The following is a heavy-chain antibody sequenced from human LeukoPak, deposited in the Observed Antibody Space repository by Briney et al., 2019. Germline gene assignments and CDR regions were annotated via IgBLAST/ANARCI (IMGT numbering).Heavy chain of an antibody. D-gene: IGHD5-18*01. CDR1: GFTFSSYS. CDR2: ISSSSSYI. Sequence: GGSLRLSCAASGFTFSSYSMNWVRQAPGKGLEWVSSISSSSSYIYYADSVKGRFTISRDNAKNSLYLQMNSLRAEDTAVYYCARDLSGIAGYTYGRGIDYWGQGTLVTVSS. J-gene: IGHJ4*02. V-gene: IGHV3-21*01. CDR3: ARDLSGIAGYTYGRGIDY.